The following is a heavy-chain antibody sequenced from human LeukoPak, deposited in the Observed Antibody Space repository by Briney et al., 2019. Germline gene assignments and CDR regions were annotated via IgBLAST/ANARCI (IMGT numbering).Heavy chain of an antibody. Sequence: PGGSLRLSCAASGFTFSSYGMHWVRQAPGKGLEWVAVTSYDGSNKYYADSVKGRFTISRDNSKNTLYLQMNSLRAEDTAVYYCAKDPPRYPWAPFDLWGRGTLVTVSS. CDR3: AKDPPRYPWAPFDL. D-gene: IGHD2-15*01. CDR2: TSYDGSNK. V-gene: IGHV3-30*18. J-gene: IGHJ2*01. CDR1: GFTFSSYG.